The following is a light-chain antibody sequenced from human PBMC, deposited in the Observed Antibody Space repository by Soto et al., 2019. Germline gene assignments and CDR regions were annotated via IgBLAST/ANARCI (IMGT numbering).Light chain of an antibody. CDR3: QQRSNWRIT. CDR1: QSVSSY. CDR2: DAS. V-gene: IGKV3-11*01. J-gene: IGKJ5*01. Sequence: EIVLTQSPATLSLSPGERATLSCRASQSVSSYLAWYQQKPGQAPRLLIHDASNRATGIPARFSGSGSGTDFTLTISSLEPVDFAVYYCQQRSNWRITFCHGTRLEIK.